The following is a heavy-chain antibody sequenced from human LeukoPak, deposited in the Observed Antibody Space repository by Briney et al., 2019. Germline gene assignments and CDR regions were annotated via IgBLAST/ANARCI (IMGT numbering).Heavy chain of an antibody. V-gene: IGHV1-2*04. Sequence: ASVKVSCKASGYTFTSYGISWVRQAPGQGLEWMGWINPNSGGTNYAQKFQGWVTMTRDTSISTAYMELSRLRSDDTAVYYCARAPHVEMATVDYWGQGTLVTVSS. CDR1: GYTFTSYG. CDR3: ARAPHVEMATVDY. CDR2: INPNSGGT. J-gene: IGHJ4*02. D-gene: IGHD5-24*01.